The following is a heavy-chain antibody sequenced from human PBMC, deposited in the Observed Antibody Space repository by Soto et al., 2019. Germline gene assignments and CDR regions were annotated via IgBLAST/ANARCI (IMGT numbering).Heavy chain of an antibody. CDR2: ISGSGGST. J-gene: IGHJ5*02. CDR1: GFTFSSYA. CDR3: ARDQPTYCSGGTCYGDWFDP. D-gene: IGHD2-15*01. Sequence: EVQLLESGGGLVQPGGSLRLSYAASGFTFSSYAMSWVRQAPGKGLEWVSAISGSGGSTNYADSVKGRFTISRDNSKNTLHLQMNSLRAEDTAVYYCARDQPTYCSGGTCYGDWFDPWGQGTLVTVSS. V-gene: IGHV3-23*01.